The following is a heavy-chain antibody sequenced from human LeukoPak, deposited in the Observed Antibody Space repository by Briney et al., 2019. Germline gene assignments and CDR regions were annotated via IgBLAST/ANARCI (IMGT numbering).Heavy chain of an antibody. CDR3: ARVGVGATRANFDY. V-gene: IGHV4-59*01. J-gene: IGHJ4*02. CDR2: IYYSGST. D-gene: IGHD1-26*01. Sequence: SETLSLTCTVSGGSISSYYWSWIRQPPGKGLEWIGYIYYSGSTNYNPSLKSRVTISVDTSKNQFSLKLSSVTAADTAVYYCARVGVGATRANFDYWGQRTLVTVSS. CDR1: GGSISSYY.